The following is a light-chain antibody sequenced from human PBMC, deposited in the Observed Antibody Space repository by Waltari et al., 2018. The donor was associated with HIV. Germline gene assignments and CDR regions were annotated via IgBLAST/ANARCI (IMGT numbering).Light chain of an antibody. CDR1: QSVSSSY. CDR3: QQYGSSPLIT. CDR2: GAS. J-gene: IGKJ5*01. V-gene: IGKV3-20*01. Sequence: EIVLTQSPGTLSLSPGERATLSCRASQSVSSSYLAWYQQTPGQAPRPLIHGASSRATGIRDRFSGSGSWTDFTLTISRLEPEDFAVYYCQQYGSSPLITFGQGTRLEIK.